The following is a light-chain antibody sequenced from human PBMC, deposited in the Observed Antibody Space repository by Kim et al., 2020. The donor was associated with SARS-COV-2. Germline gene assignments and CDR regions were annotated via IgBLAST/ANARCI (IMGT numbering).Light chain of an antibody. Sequence: GETARITCAGDDIGSESGNWYRLKPGQAPVLVIYYDSDRPSGIPERFSGSNSGNTATLTISRVEAGDEADYYCQVWERSSDLWHWVFGGGTKLTVL. CDR1: DIGSES. J-gene: IGLJ3*02. CDR2: YDS. CDR3: QVWERSSDLWHWV. V-gene: IGLV3-21*01.